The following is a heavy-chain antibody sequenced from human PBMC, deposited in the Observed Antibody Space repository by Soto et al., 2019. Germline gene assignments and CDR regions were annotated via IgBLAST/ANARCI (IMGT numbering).Heavy chain of an antibody. Sequence: QLQLQESGPGLVKPSETLSLICSVSGVSIGSTNHYWVWIRQPPGKGFEWVGIVHYTGQTHYNPSIKSRVNVSVDTSPNQSSLRLTSVTAAHTSVYHCASITNIMVRGFYFHSWGQGTLVTVSS. CDR1: GVSIGSTNHY. V-gene: IGHV4-39*01. CDR3: ASITNIMVRGFYFHS. J-gene: IGHJ4*02. CDR2: VHYTGQT. D-gene: IGHD2-21*01.